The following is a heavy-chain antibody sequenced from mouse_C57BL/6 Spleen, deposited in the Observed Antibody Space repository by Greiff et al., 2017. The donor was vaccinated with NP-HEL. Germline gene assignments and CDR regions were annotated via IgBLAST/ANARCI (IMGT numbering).Heavy chain of an antibody. J-gene: IGHJ2*01. CDR3: ARDEGLLGYFDY. V-gene: IGHV3-1*01. D-gene: IGHD2-3*01. CDR2: ISYSGST. CDR1: GYSITSGYD. Sequence: EVHLVESGPGMVKPSQSLSLTCTVTGYSITSGYDWHWIRHFPGNKLEWMGYISYSGSTNYNPSLKSRISITHDTSKNHFFLKLNSVTTEDTATYYCARDEGLLGYFDYWGQGTTLTVSS.